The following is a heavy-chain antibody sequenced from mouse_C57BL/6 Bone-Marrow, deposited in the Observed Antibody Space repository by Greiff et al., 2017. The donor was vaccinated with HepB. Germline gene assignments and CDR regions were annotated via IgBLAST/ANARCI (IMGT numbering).Heavy chain of an antibody. D-gene: IGHD1-1*01. J-gene: IGHJ1*03. CDR1: GYTFTSYW. V-gene: IGHV1-53*01. Sequence: VQLQQPGTELVKPGASVKLSCKASGYTFTSYWMHWVKQRPGQGLEWIGNINPSNGGTNYNAKFKSKATLTADKSSSTAYMQLSSLTSEDAAVYYCAREGELRYWYFDVWGTGTTVTVSS. CDR3: AREGELRYWYFDV. CDR2: INPSNGGT.